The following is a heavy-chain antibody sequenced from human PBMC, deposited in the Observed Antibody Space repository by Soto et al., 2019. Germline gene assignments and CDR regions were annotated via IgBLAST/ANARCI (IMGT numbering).Heavy chain of an antibody. V-gene: IGHV1-8*01. CDR3: ARGQSHSMIVVVIKRSRPYYYGMDV. D-gene: IGHD3-22*01. CDR1: GYTFTSYD. CDR2: MNPNSGNT. Sequence: ASVKVSCKASGYTFTSYDINWVRQASGQGLEWMGWMNPNSGNTGYAQKFQGRVTMTRNTSISTAYMELSCLRSEDTAVYYCARGQSHSMIVVVIKRSRPYYYGMDVWGQGTTVTVS. J-gene: IGHJ6*02.